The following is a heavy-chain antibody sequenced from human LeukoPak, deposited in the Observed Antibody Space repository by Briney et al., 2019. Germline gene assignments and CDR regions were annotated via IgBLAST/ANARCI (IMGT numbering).Heavy chain of an antibody. CDR3: ARDAPQYYYDSSGFDY. Sequence: PGGTLRLSCAASGLTFSSYGMSWVRQAPGKGLEWVSAISGSGGSTYYADSVKGRFTISRDNSKNTLYLQMNSLRAEDTAVYYCARDAPQYYYDSSGFDYWGQGTLVTVSS. V-gene: IGHV3-23*01. D-gene: IGHD3-22*01. CDR1: GLTFSSYG. J-gene: IGHJ4*02. CDR2: ISGSGGST.